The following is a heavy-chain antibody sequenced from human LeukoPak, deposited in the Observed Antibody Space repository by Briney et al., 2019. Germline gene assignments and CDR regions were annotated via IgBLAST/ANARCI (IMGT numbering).Heavy chain of an antibody. V-gene: IGHV6-1*01. D-gene: IGHD3-10*01. Sequence: SQTLSLTCAISGDSVSSNSAAWNWIRQSPSRGLEWLGRTYYRSNWFDDYAVSVKSRITINADTSKNQFSLQLNSVTPEDTAVYYCARSTMVRGVPFDYWGQGTLVAVSS. J-gene: IGHJ4*02. CDR2: TYYRSNWFD. CDR1: GDSVSSNSAA. CDR3: ARSTMVRGVPFDY.